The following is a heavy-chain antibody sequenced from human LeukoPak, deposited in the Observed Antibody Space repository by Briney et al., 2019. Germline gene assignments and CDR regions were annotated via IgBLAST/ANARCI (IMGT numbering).Heavy chain of an antibody. CDR2: IYYRGST. Sequence: SETLSLTCSVSGGSISSSSYYWGWIRQPPGKGLEWIGNIYYRGSTYNNPSLTSRVTMSVDTSKNQFSLNLSSVTAADTAVYYCARCYYYSSYRDVGGKGPTVTISS. V-gene: IGHV4-39*01. CDR3: ARCYYYSSYRDV. J-gene: IGHJ6*03. CDR1: GGSISSSSYY.